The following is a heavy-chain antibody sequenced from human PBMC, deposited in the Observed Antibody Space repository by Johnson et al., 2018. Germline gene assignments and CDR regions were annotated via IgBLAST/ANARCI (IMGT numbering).Heavy chain of an antibody. J-gene: IGHJ6*02. Sequence: VQLVESGGGVVQPGRSLRLSCAASGFTFSDYGMHWVRQAPGKGLEWVAVIWYDGSSKYYVDSVKGRFTISRDNPKNTLYLQMNSLRAEDTAIYYCARDSSMIRGVIRYGMDVWGQGTTVTVSS. CDR1: GFTFSDYG. V-gene: IGHV3-33*01. CDR2: IWYDGSSK. CDR3: ARDSSMIRGVIRYGMDV. D-gene: IGHD3-10*01.